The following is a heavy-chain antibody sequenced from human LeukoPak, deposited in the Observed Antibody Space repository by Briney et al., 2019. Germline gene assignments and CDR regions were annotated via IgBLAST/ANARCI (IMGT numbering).Heavy chain of an antibody. CDR1: GFTFSSYA. J-gene: IGHJ6*03. CDR2: ISGSGGST. CDR3: AKRGNPAVGHHYLDV. V-gene: IGHV3-23*01. D-gene: IGHD2-2*01. Sequence: GGSLRLSCAASGFTFSSYAMSWVRQAPGKGLEWVSAISGSGGSTYYADSVKGRFTISRDNYKNTLYLQMNSLSAEDTAVYYCAKRGNPAVGHHYLDVWGKGTTVSVSS.